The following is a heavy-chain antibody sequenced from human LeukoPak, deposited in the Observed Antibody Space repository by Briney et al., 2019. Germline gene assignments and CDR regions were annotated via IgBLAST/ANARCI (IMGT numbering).Heavy chain of an antibody. Sequence: GGSLRLSCAASGSTFSSYSMNWVRQAPGKGLEWVSSISSSSSYIYYADSVKGRFTISRDNAKNSLYLQMNSLRAEDTAVYYCARGPPGYFDYWGQGTLVTVSS. J-gene: IGHJ4*02. V-gene: IGHV3-21*01. CDR2: ISSSSSYI. CDR3: ARGPPGYFDY. CDR1: GSTFSSYS.